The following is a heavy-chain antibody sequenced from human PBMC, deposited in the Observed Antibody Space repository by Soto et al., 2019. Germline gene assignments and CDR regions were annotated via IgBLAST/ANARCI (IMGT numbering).Heavy chain of an antibody. J-gene: IGHJ5*02. Sequence: WETLSLTCAFYVGSFSGYYWSWIRQPPGKWLEWIGEINHSGSTNYNPSLKSRVTISVDTSKNQFSLQLSSVTAAATAVYYCARGVRFLEWILRHRLFDPWGQGTLVSVSS. CDR3: ARGVRFLEWILRHRLFDP. D-gene: IGHD3-3*01. V-gene: IGHV4-34*01. CDR2: INHSGST. CDR1: VGSFSGYY.